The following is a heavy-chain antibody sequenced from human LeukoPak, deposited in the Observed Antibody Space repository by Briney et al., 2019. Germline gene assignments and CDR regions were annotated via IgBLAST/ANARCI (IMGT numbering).Heavy chain of an antibody. CDR2: ISAYNGNT. V-gene: IGHV1-18*01. CDR1: GYTFTSYG. CDR3: ARPDYYDSSGYLNY. D-gene: IGHD3-22*01. Sequence: SVKVSCKASGYTFTSYGISWVRQAPGQGLEWMGWISAYNGNTNYAQKLQGRVTMTTDTSTSTAYMELRSLRSDDTAAYYCARPDYYDSSGYLNYWGQGTLVTVSS. J-gene: IGHJ4*02.